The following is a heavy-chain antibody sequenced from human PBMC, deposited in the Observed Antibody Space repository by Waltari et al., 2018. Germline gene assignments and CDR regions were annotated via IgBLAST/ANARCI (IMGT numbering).Heavy chain of an antibody. Sequence: WGRWVLQSPEKGREWSGQIQRSGRTHYNPSLESRVTISIDTSNNQFSLKVTSTTAADTAVYYCARDRGRGIYLDSWGRGTLVTVSP. CDR2: IQRSGRT. V-gene: IGHV4-4*02. D-gene: IGHD2-15*01. J-gene: IGHJ4*02. CDR3: ARDRGRGIYLDS. CDR1: W.